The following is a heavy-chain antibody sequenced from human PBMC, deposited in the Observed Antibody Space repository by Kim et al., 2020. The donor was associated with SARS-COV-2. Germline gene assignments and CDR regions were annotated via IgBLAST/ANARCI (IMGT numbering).Heavy chain of an antibody. Sequence: ASVKVSCKASGYTFTSYGISWVRQAPGQGLEWMGWISAYNGNTNYAVKPQRRVTIITDTFTSTDSMELRSLRSDDTALYYCVRGHPVGHTIFGVDYYYVM. CDR3: VRGHPVGHTIFGVDYYYVM. V-gene: IGHV1-18*01. J-gene: IGHJ6*01. D-gene: IGHD3-3*01. CDR1: GYTFTSYG. CDR2: ISAYNGNT.